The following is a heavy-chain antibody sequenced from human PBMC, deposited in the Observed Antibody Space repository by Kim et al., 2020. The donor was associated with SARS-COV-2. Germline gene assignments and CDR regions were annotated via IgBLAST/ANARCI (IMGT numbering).Heavy chain of an antibody. CDR1: GGSISSYY. CDR2: IYYSGST. J-gene: IGHJ4*02. Sequence: SETLSLTCTVSGGSISSYYWSWIRQPPGKGLEWIGYIYYSGSTNYNPSLKSRVTISVDTSKNQFSLKLSSVTAADTAVYYCARGGDKNRLYSGYDSEGAEYFDYWGQGTLVTVSS. CDR3: ARGGDKNRLYSGYDSEGAEYFDY. V-gene: IGHV4-59*01. D-gene: IGHD5-12*01.